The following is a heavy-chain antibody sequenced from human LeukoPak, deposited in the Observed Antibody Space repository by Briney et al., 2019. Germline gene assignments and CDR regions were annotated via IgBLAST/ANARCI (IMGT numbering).Heavy chain of an antibody. CDR1: GFTFSSYG. V-gene: IGHV3-30*18. CDR3: AKLVSSNAAATPSDY. D-gene: IGHD6-13*01. Sequence: GGSLRPSCAASGFTFSSYGMHWVRQAPGKGLEWVAVISYDGSNKYYADSVKGRFTISRDNSKNTLYLQMNSLRAEDTAVYYCAKLVSSNAAATPSDYWGQGTLVTVSS. CDR2: ISYDGSNK. J-gene: IGHJ4*02.